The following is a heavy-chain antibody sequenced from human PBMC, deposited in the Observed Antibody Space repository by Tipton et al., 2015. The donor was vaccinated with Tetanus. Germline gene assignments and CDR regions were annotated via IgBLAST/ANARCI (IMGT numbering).Heavy chain of an antibody. CDR3: ARDRGVRGGYYYYHGMDV. CDR1: GDSLSRGGYF. J-gene: IGHJ6*02. D-gene: IGHD3-10*01. CDR2: SHYSGST. Sequence: TLSLTCTVSGDSLSRGGYFWNWIPQRPGEGPEGIGYSHYSGSTRSNPSLKSRVTISIDTSKNQFSLKVNSVTAADTAVYYCARDRGVRGGYYYYHGMDVWGQGTTVTVSS. V-gene: IGHV4-61*08.